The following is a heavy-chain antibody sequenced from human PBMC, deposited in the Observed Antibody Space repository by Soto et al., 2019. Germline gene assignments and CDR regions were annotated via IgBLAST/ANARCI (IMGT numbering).Heavy chain of an antibody. D-gene: IGHD2-15*01. Sequence: DASEGSLRTAGYSWSWIRQPPGKGLEWIGYIYHSGSTYYNPSLKSRVTISVDRSKNQFSLKLSSVTAADTAVYYCARWWGGAFDICGQATMVT. V-gene: IGHV4-30-2*02. J-gene: IGHJ3*02. CDR1: EGSLRTAGYS. CDR3: ARWWGGAFDI. CDR2: IYHSGST.